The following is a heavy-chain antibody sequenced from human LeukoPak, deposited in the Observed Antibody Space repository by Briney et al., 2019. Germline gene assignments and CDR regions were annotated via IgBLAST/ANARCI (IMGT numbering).Heavy chain of an antibody. CDR1: GFTVSSNY. J-gene: IGHJ4*02. CDR2: IYSGGST. D-gene: IGHD3-22*01. Sequence: GGSLRLSCAASGFTVSSNYMSWVRQAPGKGLEWVSVIYSGGSTYYADSVKGRFTISRDNSKNTLYLQMNSLRAEDTAVYYCAREFRADYYDSSGYDYWGQGTLVTVSS. CDR3: AREFRADYYDSSGYDY. V-gene: IGHV3-53*01.